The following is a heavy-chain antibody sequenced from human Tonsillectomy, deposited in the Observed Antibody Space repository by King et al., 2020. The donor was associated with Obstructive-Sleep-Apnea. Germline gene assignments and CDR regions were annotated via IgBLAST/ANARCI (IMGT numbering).Heavy chain of an antibody. Sequence: VQLQQWGAGLLKPSETLSLTCAVDGGSFSDYYWSWIRQPPGKGLEWVGEINHSGNTNNNPSLKGRVTISVDTSKNQFSLKPSSVTAADTAMYYCAKGSSSWYPDYFDYWGQGTLVTVSS. CDR1: GGSFSDYY. CDR2: INHSGNT. CDR3: AKGSSSWYPDYFDY. V-gene: IGHV4-34*01. J-gene: IGHJ4*02. D-gene: IGHD6-13*01.